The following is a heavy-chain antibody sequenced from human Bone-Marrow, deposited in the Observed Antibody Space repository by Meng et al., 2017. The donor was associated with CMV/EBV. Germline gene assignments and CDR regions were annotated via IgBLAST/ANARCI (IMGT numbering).Heavy chain of an antibody. CDR2: INPNSGGT. D-gene: IGHD1-26*01. V-gene: IGHV1-2*02. CDR1: GYTFTGYY. J-gene: IGHJ4*02. CDR3: ARVSLGATGDDY. Sequence: ASVKVPCKASGYTFTGYYMHWVRQAPGQGLEWMGWINPNSGGTNYAQKFQGRVTMTRDTSISTAYMELSRLRSDDTAVYYCARVSLGATGDDYWGQGTLVTVSS.